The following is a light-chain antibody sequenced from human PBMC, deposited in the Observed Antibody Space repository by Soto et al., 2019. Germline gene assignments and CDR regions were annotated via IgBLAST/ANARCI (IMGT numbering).Light chain of an antibody. Sequence: QSALTQPPSASGSPGQSVTISCTGTSSDVGAYNYVSWYQQYPGKAPKLMIYEVTKRPSGVPDRFSGSKSGNTASLTVSGLHAEDEADYYCTSYGDNNIGVFCGGTKVTVL. V-gene: IGLV2-8*01. CDR2: EVT. CDR1: SSDVGAYNY. J-gene: IGLJ3*02. CDR3: TSYGDNNIGV.